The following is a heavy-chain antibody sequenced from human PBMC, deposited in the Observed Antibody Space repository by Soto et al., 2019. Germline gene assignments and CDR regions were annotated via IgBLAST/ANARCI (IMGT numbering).Heavy chain of an antibody. CDR3: ARETYYDFWSGPYYGMDA. V-gene: IGHV3-30-3*01. J-gene: IGHJ6*02. Sequence: QVQLVESGGGVVQPGRSLRLSCAASGFTFSSYAMHWVRQAPGKGLEWVAVISYDGSNKYYADSVKGRFTISRDNSKNTLYLQMNSLRAEDTAVYYCARETYYDFWSGPYYGMDAWGQGTTVTVSS. D-gene: IGHD3-3*01. CDR1: GFTFSSYA. CDR2: ISYDGSNK.